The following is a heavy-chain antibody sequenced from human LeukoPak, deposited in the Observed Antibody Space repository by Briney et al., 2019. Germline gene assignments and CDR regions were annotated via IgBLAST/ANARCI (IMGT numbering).Heavy chain of an antibody. CDR3: ARVLPTVTTSRYYYGMDV. CDR1: GFTFSSYW. V-gene: IGHV3-7*01. D-gene: IGHD4-17*01. J-gene: IGHJ6*02. Sequence: GGSLRLSCAASGFTFSSYWMSWVRQAPGKGLEWVANIKQDGSEKYYVDSVKGRFTISRDNAKNSLNLQMNSLRAEDTAVYYCARVLPTVTTSRYYYGMDVWGQGTTVTVSS. CDR2: IKQDGSEK.